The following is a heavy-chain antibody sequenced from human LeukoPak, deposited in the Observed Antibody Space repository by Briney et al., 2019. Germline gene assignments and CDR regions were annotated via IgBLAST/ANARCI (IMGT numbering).Heavy chain of an antibody. J-gene: IGHJ4*02. CDR3: ARTYYDSSGYYPPFDY. D-gene: IGHD3-22*01. Sequence: GASVKVSCKASGYAFTSYGISWVRQAPGQGLEWMGWISAYNGNTNYAQKLQGRVTMTTDTSTSTAYMELRSLRSDDTAVYYCARTYYDSSGYYPPFDYWGQGTLVTVSS. V-gene: IGHV1-18*01. CDR1: GYAFTSYG. CDR2: ISAYNGNT.